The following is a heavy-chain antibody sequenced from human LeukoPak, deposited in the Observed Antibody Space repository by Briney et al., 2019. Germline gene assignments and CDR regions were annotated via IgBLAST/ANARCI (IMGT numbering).Heavy chain of an antibody. D-gene: IGHD2-15*01. V-gene: IGHV1-18*01. CDR2: INAYNGDT. CDR3: ARDRSCSGGSCYSWFDP. J-gene: IGHJ5*02. Sequence: GASVKVSCKASNYSFTSYGISWVRQAPGQGLEWMAWINAYNGDTNYAQKLQGRVTLTTETSTSTAYMELRSLRSDDTAVYYCARDRSCSGGSCYSWFDPWGQGTLVTVS. CDR1: NYSFTSYG.